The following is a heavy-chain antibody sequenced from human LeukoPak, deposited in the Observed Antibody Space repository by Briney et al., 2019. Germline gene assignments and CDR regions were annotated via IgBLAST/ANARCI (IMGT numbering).Heavy chain of an antibody. CDR3: VRDGVDYSFEY. J-gene: IGHJ4*02. Sequence: GGSLRLSCAASGFTVSSSFMSWVRQAPGKGLEWVSVTYSGGSTYYADSVKGRFTISRDNSKNTLYLQMNSLRADDTAVYYCVRDGVDYSFEYWGQGTLVTVSS. CDR2: TYSGGST. V-gene: IGHV3-53*01. CDR1: GFTVSSSF. D-gene: IGHD4-11*01.